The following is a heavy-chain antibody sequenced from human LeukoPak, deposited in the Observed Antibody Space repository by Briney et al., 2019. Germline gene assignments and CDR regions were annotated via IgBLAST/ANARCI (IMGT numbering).Heavy chain of an antibody. J-gene: IGHJ3*02. CDR1: GGSISSYH. CDR2: IYYSGST. CDR3: ARARNYYDSSDYYYEGDAFDI. D-gene: IGHD3-22*01. V-gene: IGHV4-59*01. Sequence: SETLSLTCTVSGGSISSYHWSWIRQPPGKGLECIGFIYYSGSTNYNPSLKSRVTISLDTSKNQFSLKLSSVTAADTAVYYCARARNYYDSSDYYYEGDAFDIWGQGTMVTVSS.